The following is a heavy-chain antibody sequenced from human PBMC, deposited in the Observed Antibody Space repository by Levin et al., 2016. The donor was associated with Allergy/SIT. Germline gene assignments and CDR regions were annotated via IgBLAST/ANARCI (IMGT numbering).Heavy chain of an antibody. V-gene: IGHV1-2*04. Sequence: ASVKVSCKASGYTFTAYYIHWVRQAPGQGLEWMGWINPNSGVTNYAQKFQGWVTMTRDTSISTAYMEMSRLKSDDTAVYYCVRDQGWYSSGWLSRGMDIWGQGTTVTVSS. CDR1: GYTFTAYY. CDR2: INPNSGVT. D-gene: IGHD6-25*01. CDR3: VRDQGWYSSGWLSRGMDI. J-gene: IGHJ6*02.